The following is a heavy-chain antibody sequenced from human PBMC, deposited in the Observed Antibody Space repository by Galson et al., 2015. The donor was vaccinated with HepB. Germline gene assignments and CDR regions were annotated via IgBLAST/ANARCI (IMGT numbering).Heavy chain of an antibody. CDR1: GYSISSGYY. J-gene: IGHJ4*02. Sequence: ETLSLTCAVSGYSISSGYYWGWTRQPPGKGLEWIGSIYHSGSTYYNPSLKSRVTISVDTSKNQFSLKLSSVTAADTAVYYCARAGITGTIPFDYWGQGTLVTVSS. CDR2: IYHSGST. V-gene: IGHV4-38-2*01. D-gene: IGHD1-7*01. CDR3: ARAGITGTIPFDY.